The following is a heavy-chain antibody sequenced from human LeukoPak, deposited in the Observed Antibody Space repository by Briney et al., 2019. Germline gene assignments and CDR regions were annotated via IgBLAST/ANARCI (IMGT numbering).Heavy chain of an antibody. CDR2: ISAYNGNT. V-gene: IGHV1-18*01. Sequence: GASVKVSCKASGYTFTSYGISWVRQAPGQGLEWMGWISAYNGNTNYAQKLQGRVTMTTDTSTSTAYMEVRSLRSDDTAVYYCTRDLGVDTTMIFFDYWGQGSLVTVSS. CDR3: TRDLGVDTTMIFFDY. J-gene: IGHJ4*02. CDR1: GYTFTSYG. D-gene: IGHD5-18*01.